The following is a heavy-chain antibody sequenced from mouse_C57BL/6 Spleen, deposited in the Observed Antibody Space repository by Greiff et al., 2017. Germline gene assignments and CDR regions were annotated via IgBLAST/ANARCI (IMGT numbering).Heavy chain of an antibody. Sequence: QVQLQQSGPELVKPGASVKISCKASGYAFSSSWMNWVKQRPGKGLEWIGRIYPGDGDTNYNGKFKGKATLTADKSSSTAYMQLSSLTSEDSAVYFCARTGYGSSLYAMDYWGQGTSVTVSS. V-gene: IGHV1-82*01. CDR3: ARTGYGSSLYAMDY. CDR1: GYAFSSSW. CDR2: IYPGDGDT. D-gene: IGHD1-1*01. J-gene: IGHJ4*01.